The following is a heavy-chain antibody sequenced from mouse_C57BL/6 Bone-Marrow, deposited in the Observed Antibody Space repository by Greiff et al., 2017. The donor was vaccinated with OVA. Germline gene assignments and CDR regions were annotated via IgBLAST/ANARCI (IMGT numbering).Heavy chain of an antibody. D-gene: IGHD1-1*01. Sequence: EVQVVASGGGLVQPGESLKLSCESNEYEFPSHDMSWVRKTPEKRLELVAAINSDGGSTDYPDTMERRFIISRDNAKKALYLQMSSLRSEDTTLYYCARLELLNTHWYFGVWSTGTTVTVSS. CDR1: EYEFPSHD. CDR2: INSDGGST. CDR3: ARLELLNTHWYFGV. V-gene: IGHV5-2*01. J-gene: IGHJ1*03.